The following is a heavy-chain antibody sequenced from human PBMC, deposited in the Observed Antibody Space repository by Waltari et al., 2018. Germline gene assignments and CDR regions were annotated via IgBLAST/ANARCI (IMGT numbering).Heavy chain of an antibody. CDR3: ARTRGYSYGLSDY. Sequence: EVRLVESGGGLVQPGESLRLSCAASGFTFSRFWMHWVRTAPGKGLVWVARIDSDATSERYADSVKGRFTIARDNAKNTLYLQMKRLRVEDTAVYYCARTRGYSYGLSDYWGQGTLVTVSS. CDR2: IDSDATSE. D-gene: IGHD5-18*01. CDR1: GFTFSRFW. J-gene: IGHJ4*02. V-gene: IGHV3-74*01.